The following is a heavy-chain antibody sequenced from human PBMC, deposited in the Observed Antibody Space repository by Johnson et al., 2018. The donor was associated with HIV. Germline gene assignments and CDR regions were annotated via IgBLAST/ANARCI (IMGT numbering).Heavy chain of an antibody. V-gene: IGHV3-7*01. Sequence: VKLLESGGGLVQPGGSLRLSCAASGFTFSSYWMSWVRQAPGKGLEWVANIKQDGSEKNYVDSVKGRFTISRDNAKNTLYLQMNTLRAEDTAVYYWARDSEGRAAAGGVRDAFDIWVQGTMVTVS. CDR1: GFTFSSYW. J-gene: IGHJ3*02. CDR2: IKQDGSEK. D-gene: IGHD6-13*01. CDR3: ARDSEGRAAAGGVRDAFDI.